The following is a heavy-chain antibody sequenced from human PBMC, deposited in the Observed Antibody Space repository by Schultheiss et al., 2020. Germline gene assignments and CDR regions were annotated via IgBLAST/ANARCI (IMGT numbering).Heavy chain of an antibody. CDR2: IIYSGDST. J-gene: IGHJ4*02. CDR1: GFTFSIYA. V-gene: IGHV3-23*01. CDR3: AKWGDYYGSSGYYW. D-gene: IGHD3-22*01. Sequence: GGSLRLSCAASGFTFSIYAMSWVRQAPGKGPEWVSIIYSGDSTNYAVSVKGRFTISRDNSKNTLYLQMNSLRAEDTAVYYCAKWGDYYGSSGYYWWGQGTLVTVSS.